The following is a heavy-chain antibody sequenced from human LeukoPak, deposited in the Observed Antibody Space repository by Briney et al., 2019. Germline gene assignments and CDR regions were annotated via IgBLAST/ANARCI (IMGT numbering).Heavy chain of an antibody. CDR1: GFSFGSYW. D-gene: IGHD5-24*01. CDR3: AREGREGYNYPALDF. V-gene: IGHV3-7*05. Sequence: GGSPRLSCVASGFSFGSYWMAWVRQAPGKGLEWVANMKHDGIEKYHVDSVKGRFTISRDNTKNSLYLHMSSLRVEDTAVYYCAREGREGYNYPALDFWGQGILVTVSS. CDR2: MKHDGIEK. J-gene: IGHJ4*02.